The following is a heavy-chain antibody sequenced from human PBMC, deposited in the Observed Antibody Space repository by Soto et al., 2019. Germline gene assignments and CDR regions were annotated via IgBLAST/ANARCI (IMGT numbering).Heavy chain of an antibody. CDR3: ASPQRDGGYSYGPDAFDI. CDR2: IYSGGST. D-gene: IGHD5-18*01. J-gene: IGHJ3*02. Sequence: EVQLVESGGGLIQPGGSLRLSCAASGFTVSSNYMSWVRQAPGKGLEWVSVIYSGGSTYYADSVKGRFTISRDNSKNTLYLQMNSLRAEDTAVYYCASPQRDGGYSYGPDAFDIWGQGTMVTVSS. CDR1: GFTVSSNY. V-gene: IGHV3-53*01.